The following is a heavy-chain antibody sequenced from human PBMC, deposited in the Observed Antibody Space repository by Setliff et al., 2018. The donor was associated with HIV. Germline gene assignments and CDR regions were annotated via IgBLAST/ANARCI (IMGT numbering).Heavy chain of an antibody. Sequence: GGSLRLSCAASGFTFSTYGMQWVRRAPGKGLEWVAFIRYDGSNQYYADSVKGRFTISRDNSKNTLYLEMNSLRAEDTAVYYCAKCGGVTCYSACWYFDYWGQGTLVTVSS. V-gene: IGHV3-30*02. CDR3: AKCGGVTCYSACWYFDY. CDR2: IRYDGSNQ. CDR1: GFTFSTYG. J-gene: IGHJ4*02. D-gene: IGHD2-15*01.